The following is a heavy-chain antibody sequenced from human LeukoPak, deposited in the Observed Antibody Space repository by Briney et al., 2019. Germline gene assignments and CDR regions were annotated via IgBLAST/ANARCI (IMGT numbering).Heavy chain of an antibody. CDR1: GFTFSSYS. CDR3: ARDHIAAAGTLDY. D-gene: IGHD6-13*01. Sequence: GGSLRLSCAASGFTFSSYSMNWVRQAPGKGLEWVSSISSSSSYIYYADSVKGRFTISRDNAKNSLYLQMNSLRAEDTAVYYCARDHIAAAGTLDYWGQGTLVTVSS. J-gene: IGHJ4*02. CDR2: ISSSSSYI. V-gene: IGHV3-21*01.